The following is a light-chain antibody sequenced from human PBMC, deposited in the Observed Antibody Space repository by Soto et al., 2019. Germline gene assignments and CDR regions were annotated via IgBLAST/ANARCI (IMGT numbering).Light chain of an antibody. CDR2: GAS. Sequence: EIVMTQSPATLSVSPGDRVTLSCRASQSVRSNSAWYQQKPGQTPRLLIYGASTRATGIPARFSGSGYGTEFTLTISSLQSEDFAVYYCQQYNTWPLTFGGGTKV. V-gene: IGKV3-15*01. J-gene: IGKJ4*01. CDR1: QSVRSN. CDR3: QQYNTWPLT.